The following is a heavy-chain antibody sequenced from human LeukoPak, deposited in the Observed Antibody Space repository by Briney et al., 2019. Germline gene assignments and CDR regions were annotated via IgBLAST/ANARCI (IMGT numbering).Heavy chain of an antibody. J-gene: IGHJ4*02. V-gene: IGHV3-33*06. Sequence: GGSLRLSCAASGFTFSSYGMHWVRQALGKGLEWVAVIWYDGSNKYYADSVKGRFTISRDNSKNTLYLQMNSLRAEDTAVYYCAKPPLRGYDSSALGGPDGSPNFDYWGQGTLVTVSS. CDR3: AKPPLRGYDSSALGGPDGSPNFDY. CDR1: GFTFSSYG. CDR2: IWYDGSNK. D-gene: IGHD3-22*01.